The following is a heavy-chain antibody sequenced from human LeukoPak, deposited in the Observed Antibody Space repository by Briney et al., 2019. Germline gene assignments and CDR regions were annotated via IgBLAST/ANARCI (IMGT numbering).Heavy chain of an antibody. CDR1: GFTFSRYA. V-gene: IGHV3-30-3*01. CDR3: ARDSSDY. Sequence: PGASLRLSCAVSGFTFSRYAMHWVRQAPGKGLEWVAVISYDGSKKADSVKGRFTISRDNSKNNLYLQMTSLRAEDPAVYYCARDSSDYWVQGTLVTVSS. J-gene: IGHJ4*02. CDR2: ISYDGSKK.